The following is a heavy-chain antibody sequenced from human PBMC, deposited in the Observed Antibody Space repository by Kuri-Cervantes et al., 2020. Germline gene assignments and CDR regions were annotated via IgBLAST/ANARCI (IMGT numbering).Heavy chain of an antibody. CDR1: GFTFSSYG. V-gene: IGHV3-33*01. CDR3: ARVPNKLEGFEGGPDNWFDP. Sequence: LSLTCAASGFTFSSYGMHWVRQAPGKGLEWVAVIWYDGSNKYYADSVKGRFTISRDNSKNTLYLQMNSLRAEDTAVYYCARVPNKLEGFEGGPDNWFDPWGQGTLVTVSS. J-gene: IGHJ5*02. CDR2: IWYDGSNK. D-gene: IGHD3-16*01.